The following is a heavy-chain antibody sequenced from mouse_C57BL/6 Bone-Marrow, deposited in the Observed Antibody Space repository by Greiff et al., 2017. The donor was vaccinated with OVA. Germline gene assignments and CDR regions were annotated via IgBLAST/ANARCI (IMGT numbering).Heavy chain of an antibody. CDR1: EYEFPSHD. J-gene: IGHJ2*01. D-gene: IGHD1-1*01. V-gene: IGHV5-2*01. CDR3: ATSYGY. Sequence: DVMLVESGGGLVQPGESLKLSCESNEYEFPSHDMSWVRKTPEKRLELVAAINTDGGSTYYPDTMERRFIISRDKTTKTRYLQMSRLRSEDTALYYCATSYGYWGQGTTLTVSS. CDR2: INTDGGST.